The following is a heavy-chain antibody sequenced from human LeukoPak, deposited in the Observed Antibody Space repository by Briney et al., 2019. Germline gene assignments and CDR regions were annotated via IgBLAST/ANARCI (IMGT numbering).Heavy chain of an antibody. Sequence: GGSLRLSCAASRFTFSSFWMSWVRQAPGKGLEWVANIKQDGSEKYYVDSVKGRFTISRDNAKNSLYLQMNSLRAEDTAVYYCARERAAAGKXGMAVXXXXXXXXXXXXSASAPTLYF. CDR1: RFTFSSFW. CDR3: ARERAAAGKXGMAVXXXXXXXXXXXXSASAPTLYF. J-gene: IGHJ1*01. CDR2: IKQDGSEK. D-gene: IGHD6-13*01. V-gene: IGHV3-7*01.